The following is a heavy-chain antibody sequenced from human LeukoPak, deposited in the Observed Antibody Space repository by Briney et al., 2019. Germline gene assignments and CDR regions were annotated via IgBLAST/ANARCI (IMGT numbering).Heavy chain of an antibody. J-gene: IGHJ6*02. CDR1: GFTFDDYA. Sequence: TGGSLRLSCAASGFTFDDYAMHWVRQAPGKGLEWVSLISGDGGSTYYADSVKGRFTITRDNSKNSLYLQMNSLRTEDTALYYCAKDIQEEQWLGTYYYYGMDVWGQGTTVTVSS. CDR2: ISGDGGST. V-gene: IGHV3-43*02. CDR3: AKDIQEEQWLGTYYYYGMDV. D-gene: IGHD6-19*01.